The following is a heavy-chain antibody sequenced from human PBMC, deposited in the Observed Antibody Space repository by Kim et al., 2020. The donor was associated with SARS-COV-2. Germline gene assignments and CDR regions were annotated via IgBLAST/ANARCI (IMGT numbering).Heavy chain of an antibody. CDR1: GFTFSSYA. D-gene: IGHD3-9*01. CDR3: ARVFSVLRYFDWLLPDPPLSLQRGHY. J-gene: IGHJ4*02. CDR2: ISYDGSNK. V-gene: IGHV3-30*04. Sequence: GGSLRLSCAASGFTFSSYAMHWVRQAPGKGLEWVAVISYDGSNKYYADSVKGRFTISRDNSKNTLYLQMNSLRAEDTAVYYCARVFSVLRYFDWLLPDPPLSLQRGHYWGQGTLVTVSS.